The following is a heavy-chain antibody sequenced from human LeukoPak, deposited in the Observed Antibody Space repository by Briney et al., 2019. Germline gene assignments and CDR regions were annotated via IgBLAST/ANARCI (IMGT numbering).Heavy chain of an antibody. J-gene: IGHJ4*02. CDR3: ARFSAVGGNWASDY. CDR2: IYYSWST. D-gene: IGHD6-19*01. V-gene: IGHV4-59*08. Sequence: PSQTLSLTCTVAGPSISSYYWSCIRQPPREGLECHGYIYYSWSTNYNPSLRSRAPIPVNTSKTHFSLKLSSVTATATAVYYCARFSAVGGNWASDYWGQGTLVTASS. CDR1: GPSISSYY.